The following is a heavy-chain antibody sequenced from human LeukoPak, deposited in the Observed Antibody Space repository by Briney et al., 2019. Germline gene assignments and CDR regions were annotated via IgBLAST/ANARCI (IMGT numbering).Heavy chain of an antibody. CDR3: ARDSLTHGSGIPFDY. CDR2: INAGNGNT. V-gene: IGHV1-3*01. CDR1: GYTFTSYA. D-gene: IGHD6-25*01. Sequence: GASVKVSCKASGYTFTSYAMHWVRQAPGQRLEWMGWINAGNGNTKYSQKFQGRVTITRDTSASTAYMELSSLRSEDTAVYYCARDSLTHGSGIPFDYWGQGTLVTVSS. J-gene: IGHJ4*02.